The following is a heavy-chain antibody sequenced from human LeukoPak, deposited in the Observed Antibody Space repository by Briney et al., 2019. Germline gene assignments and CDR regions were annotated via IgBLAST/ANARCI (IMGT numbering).Heavy chain of an antibody. CDR3: ARGVLWFGELSRYYFDY. V-gene: IGHV4-34*01. J-gene: IGHJ4*02. CDR1: GGSFSGYY. CDR2: INHSGST. Sequence: SETLSLTCAVYGGSFSGYYWSWIRQPPGKGLEWIGEINHSGSTNYNPSLKSRVTISVDTSKNQSSLKLSSVTAADTAVYYCARGVLWFGELSRYYFDYWGQGTLVTVSS. D-gene: IGHD3-10*01.